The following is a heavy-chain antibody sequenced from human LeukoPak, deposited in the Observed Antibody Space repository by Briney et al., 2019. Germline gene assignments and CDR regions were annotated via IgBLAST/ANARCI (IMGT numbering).Heavy chain of an antibody. CDR3: ARIYYGSGSFYNPFDY. CDR2: IQQDGTDK. Sequence: GGSLRLSCAASGFTFGTYWMSWVRQAPGKGLEWVANIQQDGTDKYYVDSVKGRFTISRDNAKNSLYLQMNSLRAEDTAVYYCARIYYGSGSFYNPFDYWGQGTLVTASS. V-gene: IGHV3-7*01. D-gene: IGHD3-10*01. J-gene: IGHJ4*02. CDR1: GFTFGTYW.